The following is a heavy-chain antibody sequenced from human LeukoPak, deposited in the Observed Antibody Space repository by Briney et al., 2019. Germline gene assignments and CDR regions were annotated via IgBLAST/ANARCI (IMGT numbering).Heavy chain of an antibody. J-gene: IGHJ1*01. V-gene: IGHV4-39*01. CDR1: GASISSGRYY. CDR3: ATIAEFCGGDCYSEYFQQ. Sequence: PSETLSLTCTVSGASISSGRYYWGWIRQPPGKGLEWIGSIYYTGNTYYNPSLNSRVTISVDTSKKQFSLKLSAVTAADTAVYYCATIAEFCGGDCYSEYFQQWGQGTLVTVSS. CDR2: IYYTGNT. D-gene: IGHD2-21*02.